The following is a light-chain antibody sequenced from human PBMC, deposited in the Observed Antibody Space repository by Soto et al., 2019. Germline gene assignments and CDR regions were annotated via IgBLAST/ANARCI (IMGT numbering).Light chain of an antibody. Sequence: QSALTQPASVSGSPGQSITISCTGTSSDVGNYNFVSWYQQYPGKAPKLMIYEVSKRPSGVSDRFSGSKSGNTASLTISGLQSDDEADYYCCSYAGSSTSIFGTGNKLTVL. CDR1: SSDVGNYNF. V-gene: IGLV2-23*02. CDR3: CSYAGSSTSI. J-gene: IGLJ1*01. CDR2: EVS.